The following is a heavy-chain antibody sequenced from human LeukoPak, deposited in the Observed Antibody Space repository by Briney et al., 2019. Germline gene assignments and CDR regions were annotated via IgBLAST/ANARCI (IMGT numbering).Heavy chain of an antibody. D-gene: IGHD5-12*01. CDR2: ISAYNGNT. CDR3: ARGGYDGRPASSYFDY. J-gene: IGHJ4*02. V-gene: IGHV1-18*01. CDR1: GYTFTSYG. Sequence: ASVKVSCKASGYTFTSYGISWVGQAPGQGLEWMGWISAYNGNTNYAQKLQGRVTMTRNTSISTAYMELSSLRSEDTAVYYCARGGYDGRPASSYFDYWGQGTLVTVSS.